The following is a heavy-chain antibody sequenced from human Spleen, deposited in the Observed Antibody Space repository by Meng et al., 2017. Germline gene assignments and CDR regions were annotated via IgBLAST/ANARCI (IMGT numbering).Heavy chain of an antibody. CDR3: SREDY. J-gene: IGHJ4*02. V-gene: IGHV1-2*02. CDR1: GNTFSAYS. Sequence: ASVKVSCKASGNTFSAYSMHWVRLAPGQGLEWMGWINSNTGGTHYAQNFQGRVSVTRETSISTVYMELSGLTSDDTAIYYCSREDYWGQGTLVTVSS. CDR2: INSNTGGT.